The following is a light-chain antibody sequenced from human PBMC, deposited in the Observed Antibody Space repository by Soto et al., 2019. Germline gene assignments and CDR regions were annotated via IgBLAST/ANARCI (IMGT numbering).Light chain of an antibody. J-gene: IGKJ4*01. CDR2: SAY. CDR3: QQLNSYPLT. V-gene: IGKV1-39*01. CDR1: QSISSY. Sequence: DIQMTQSPSSLSVSVGDRVTITCRASQSISSYLNWYQQKPGKAPKVLIHSAYSLQSGVQSRFSGSGSGTDFTLTISSLQPEDFATYYCQQLNSYPLTVGGGTKVDIK.